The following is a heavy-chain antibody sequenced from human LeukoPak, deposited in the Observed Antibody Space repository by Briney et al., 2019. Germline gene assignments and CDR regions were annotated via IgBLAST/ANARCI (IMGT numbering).Heavy chain of an antibody. D-gene: IGHD4/OR15-4a*01. J-gene: IGHJ4*02. CDR2: IYPGDSDT. Sequence: GESLKISCKGSGYSFPSYWIGWVRQMPGKGLEWMGIIYPGDSDTRYSPSFQGQVTISADKSISTAYLQWSSLKASDTAMYYCATSRDYGRYYFDYWGQGTLLTVSS. CDR1: GYSFPSYW. CDR3: ATSRDYGRYYFDY. V-gene: IGHV5-51*01.